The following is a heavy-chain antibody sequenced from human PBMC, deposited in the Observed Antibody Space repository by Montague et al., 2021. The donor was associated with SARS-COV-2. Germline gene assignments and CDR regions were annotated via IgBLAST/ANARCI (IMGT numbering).Heavy chain of an antibody. CDR1: GYFIGTGYY. CDR3: ARGRVTRAGFDY. D-gene: IGHD2-21*02. J-gene: IGHJ4*02. CDR2: NYLHGNA. Sequence: SETLSLTCSVSGYFIGTGYYWCWIRQSPGKGLEWIVSNYLHGNAYYNPSLNSSVTISLDTSYNQFSLRLISFITSDTAVYYCARGRVTRAGFDYWGQGTRVTVSS. V-gene: IGHV4-38-2*02.